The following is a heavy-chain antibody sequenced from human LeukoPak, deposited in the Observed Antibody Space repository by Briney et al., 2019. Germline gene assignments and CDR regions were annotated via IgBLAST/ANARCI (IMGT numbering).Heavy chain of an antibody. CDR2: ISGSGGST. V-gene: IGHV3-23*01. Sequence: GGSLRLSCAASGFTFSSYAMSWVGQAPGKGLEWVSAISGSGGSTYYADSVKGRFTISRDNSKNTLYLQMNSLRAEDTAVYYCAKGGLIAVAGFYWGQGTMVTVSS. CDR3: AKGGLIAVAGFY. D-gene: IGHD6-19*01. J-gene: IGHJ3*01. CDR1: GFTFSSYA.